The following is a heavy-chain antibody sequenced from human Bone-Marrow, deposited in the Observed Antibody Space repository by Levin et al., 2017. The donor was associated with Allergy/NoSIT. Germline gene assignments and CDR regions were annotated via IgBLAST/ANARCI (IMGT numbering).Heavy chain of an antibody. CDR3: ARETGIASSEGFDY. CDR1: GGSIFDYY. CDR2: IYHTGNT. V-gene: IGHV4-59*01. Sequence: KASETLSLTCTVSGGSIFDYYWNWIRQPPGKGLEWIGHIYHTGNTNYNPSLKNRVTMSVDTSQNQVSLKLTSVSDADTAMYYCARETGIASSEGFDYWGQGTLVTVSS. D-gene: IGHD3-10*01. J-gene: IGHJ4*02.